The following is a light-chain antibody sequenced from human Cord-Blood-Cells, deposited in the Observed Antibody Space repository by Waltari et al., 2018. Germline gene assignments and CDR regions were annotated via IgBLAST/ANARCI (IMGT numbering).Light chain of an antibody. CDR1: SSDAGGSNY. CDR3: SSYTSSSTRV. CDR2: DVS. Sequence: QSALTQPASVSGSPGQSITISCTGTSSDAGGSNYVSWYQQHPGKAPKLMIYDVSKRPSGVSNRFSGSKSGNTASLTISGLQAEDEADYYCSSYTSSSTRVFGGGTKLTVL. V-gene: IGLV2-14*01. J-gene: IGLJ3*02.